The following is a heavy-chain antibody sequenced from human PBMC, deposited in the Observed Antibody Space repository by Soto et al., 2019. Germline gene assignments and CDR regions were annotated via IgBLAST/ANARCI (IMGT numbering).Heavy chain of an antibody. CDR1: GGTFSSYA. V-gene: IGHV1-69*13. CDR2: IIPIFGTA. Sequence: SVKVSCKASGGTFSSYAISWVRQAPGQGLEWMGGIIPIFGTANYAQKFQGRVTITADESTSTAYMGLSSLRSEDTAVYYCASYGSGSYYNSYFDYWGQGTLVTVS. J-gene: IGHJ4*02. D-gene: IGHD3-10*01. CDR3: ASYGSGSYYNSYFDY.